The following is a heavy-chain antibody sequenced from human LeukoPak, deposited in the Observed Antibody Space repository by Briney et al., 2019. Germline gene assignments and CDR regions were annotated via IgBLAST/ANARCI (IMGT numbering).Heavy chain of an antibody. CDR1: GFTVSSNF. CDR2: IYSGGST. D-gene: IGHD6-13*01. CDR3: ARAIRELVLAFDI. Sequence: GGSLRLSCAASGFTVSSNFMSWVRQAPGKGLEWVSGIYSGGSTYYADSVKGRFTISRDNSKNTLYLQMNSLRAEDTAVYYCARAIRELVLAFDIWGQGTMVTVSS. J-gene: IGHJ3*02. V-gene: IGHV3-53*01.